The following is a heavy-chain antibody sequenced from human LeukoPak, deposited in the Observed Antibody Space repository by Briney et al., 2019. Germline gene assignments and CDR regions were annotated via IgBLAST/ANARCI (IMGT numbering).Heavy chain of an antibody. V-gene: IGHV4-30-4*08. CDR1: GDSISSGDYY. CDR2: IYYSGST. CDR3: ARFTGYSGYDESYYFDY. Sequence: PSETLSLTCTVSGDSISSGDYYWSWIRQPPGTGLEWIGYIYYSGSTYYNPSLKSRVTISVDTSKNQFSLKLSSVTAADTAVYYCARFTGYSGYDESYYFDYWGQGTLVTVSS. J-gene: IGHJ4*02. D-gene: IGHD5-12*01.